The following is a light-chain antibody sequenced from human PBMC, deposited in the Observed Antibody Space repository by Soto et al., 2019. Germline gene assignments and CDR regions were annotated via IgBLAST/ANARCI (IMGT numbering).Light chain of an antibody. CDR1: QSVSSN. J-gene: IGKJ1*01. CDR3: QQYNNWPFPSWT. Sequence: EIVMTQSPATLSVSPGERATLSCRASQSVSSNLAWYQQKPGQAPRLLIYGASTRATGIPARFSGSGSGTEFTPTSSSLQFEDFAVYYCQQYNNWPFPSWTFGQGTKVEIK. CDR2: GAS. V-gene: IGKV3-15*01.